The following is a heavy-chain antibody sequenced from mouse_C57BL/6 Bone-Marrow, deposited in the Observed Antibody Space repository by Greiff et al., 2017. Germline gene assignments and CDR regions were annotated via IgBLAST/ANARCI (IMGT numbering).Heavy chain of an antibody. Sequence: VHVKQSGPELVKPGASVKISCKASGYSFTGYYMNWVKQSPEKSLEWIGEINPSTGGTTYNQKFKTKATLTVDKSSSTAYMQLKSLTSEDSSVYYCARTTVVATEAMDYWGQGTSVTVSS. J-gene: IGHJ4*01. D-gene: IGHD1-1*01. CDR1: GYSFTGYY. V-gene: IGHV1-42*01. CDR3: ARTTVVATEAMDY. CDR2: INPSTGGT.